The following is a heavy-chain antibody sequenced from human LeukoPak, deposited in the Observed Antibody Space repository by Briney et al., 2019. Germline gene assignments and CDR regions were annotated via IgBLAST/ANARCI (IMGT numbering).Heavy chain of an antibody. CDR3: ARGHHYYYDSSGPADY. CDR1: GYTFTSYG. V-gene: IGHV1-18*01. J-gene: IGHJ4*02. Sequence: ASVKVSCKASGYTFTSYGISWVRQAPGQGLEWMGWISAYNGNTNYAQKLQGRVTMTTDTSTSTAYMELRSLRSDDTAVYYCARGHHYYYDSSGPADYWGQGTLVTVSS. CDR2: ISAYNGNT. D-gene: IGHD3-22*01.